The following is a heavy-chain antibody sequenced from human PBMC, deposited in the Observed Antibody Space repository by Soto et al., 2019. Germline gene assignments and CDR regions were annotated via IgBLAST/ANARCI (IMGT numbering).Heavy chain of an antibody. CDR2: VYYGGNT. V-gene: IGHV4-31*03. D-gene: IGHD6-19*01. Sequence: PSETLSLTCTFSVSSISIGGYYLTWIRHYPGKGLEWIGYVYYGGNTNFNPSLRSRVAMSVDRSTNKFSLELKYVTVADTAVYYCARDRSGMRYFYNLWGQEPLIAVSS. J-gene: IGHJ4*01. CDR1: VSSISIGGYY. CDR3: ARDRSGMRYFYNL.